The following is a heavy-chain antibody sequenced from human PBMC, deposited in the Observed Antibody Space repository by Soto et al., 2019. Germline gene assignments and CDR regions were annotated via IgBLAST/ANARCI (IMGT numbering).Heavy chain of an antibody. Sequence: GGSLGLSCAASGFTFEDYGMSWVRQAPGKGLEWVASIKNDGAEKSYVDSVKGRFTIARDNPKNSVYLQMASLRAEDTAVYYCARDGVAPGLYFDHWGQGTPVTVSS. CDR1: GFTFEDYG. V-gene: IGHV3-7*03. D-gene: IGHD3-10*01. CDR2: IKNDGAEK. CDR3: ARDGVAPGLYFDH. J-gene: IGHJ4*02.